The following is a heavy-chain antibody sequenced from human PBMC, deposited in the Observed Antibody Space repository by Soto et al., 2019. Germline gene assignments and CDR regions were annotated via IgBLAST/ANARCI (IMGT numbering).Heavy chain of an antibody. CDR2: IDPSDSYT. J-gene: IGHJ4*02. CDR1: GYSFTSYW. D-gene: IGHD3-3*02. CDR3: ERHSPPHLRSGYSTDY. V-gene: IGHV5-10-1*01. Sequence: ESLKISCKGSGYSFTSYWISWVRQMPGKGLEWMGRIDPSDSYTNYSPSFQGHVTISADKSISTAHLQWSSLKASDTAMYYCERHSPPHLRSGYSTDYWGPGTLVTVSS.